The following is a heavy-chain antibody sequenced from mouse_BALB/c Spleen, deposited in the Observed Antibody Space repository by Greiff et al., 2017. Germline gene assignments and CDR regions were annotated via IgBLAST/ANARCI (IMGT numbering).Heavy chain of an antibody. CDR1: GFTFSSFG. Sequence: EVQLVESGGGLVQPGGSRKLSCAASGFTFSSFGMHWVRQAPEKGLEWVAYISSGSSTIYYADTVKGRFTISRDNPKNTLFLQMTSLRSEDTAMYYCARSPLYYGSSYGYAMDYWGQGTSVTVSS. CDR2: ISSGSSTI. J-gene: IGHJ4*01. CDR3: ARSPLYYGSSYGYAMDY. D-gene: IGHD1-1*01. V-gene: IGHV5-17*02.